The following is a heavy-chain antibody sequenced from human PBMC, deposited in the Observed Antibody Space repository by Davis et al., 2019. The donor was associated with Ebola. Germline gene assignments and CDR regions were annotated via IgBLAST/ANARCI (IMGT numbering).Heavy chain of an antibody. CDR1: GFSLSTSGVG. D-gene: IGHD3-9*01. J-gene: IGHJ5*02. Sequence: SGPTLVKPTQTLTLTCTFSGFSLSTSGVGVGWIRQPPGKALEWLALIYWDDDKRYSPSLKSRLTITKDTSKNQVVLTMTNMDPVDTATYYCAHRGILTGYERYNWFDPWDQGTLVTVSS. CDR3: AHRGILTGYERYNWFDP. CDR2: IYWDDDK. V-gene: IGHV2-5*02.